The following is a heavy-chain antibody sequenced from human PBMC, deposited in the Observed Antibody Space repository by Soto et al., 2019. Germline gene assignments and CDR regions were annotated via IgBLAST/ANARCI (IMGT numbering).Heavy chain of an antibody. J-gene: IGHJ4*02. Sequence: QVQLVESGGGVVQPGRSLRLSCAASGFTFSSYGMHWVRQAPGKGLEGVAVISYDGSNKYYADSVKGRFTISRDNSKNTLYLQMSSLRAEDTAVYYCAKAFGGYCSSTSCPKIAYWGQGTLVTVSS. D-gene: IGHD2-2*01. V-gene: IGHV3-30*18. CDR1: GFTFSSYG. CDR2: ISYDGSNK. CDR3: AKAFGGYCSSTSCPKIAY.